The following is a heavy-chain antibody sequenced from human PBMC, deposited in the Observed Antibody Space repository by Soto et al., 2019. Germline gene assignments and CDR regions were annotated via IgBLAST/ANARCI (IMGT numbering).Heavy chain of an antibody. J-gene: IGHJ3*02. D-gene: IGHD3-10*01. CDR3: ARARGAFDAFDI. CDR1: GCTFTDYA. CDR2: INAGNGNT. V-gene: IGHV1-3*01. Sequence: ASVKVSCKTSGCTFTDYAMHWVRQAPGQRLEWMGWINAGNGNTKYSQKFQGRVTITRDTSASTAYMELSSLRSEDTAVYYCARARGAFDAFDIWGQGTMVTVSS.